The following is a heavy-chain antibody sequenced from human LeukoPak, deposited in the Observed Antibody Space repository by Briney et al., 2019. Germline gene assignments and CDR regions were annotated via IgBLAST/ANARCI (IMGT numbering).Heavy chain of an antibody. CDR3: ARHGPPKMVVVVTPPDY. J-gene: IGHJ4*02. V-gene: IGHV4-34*01. CDR2: INHSGST. D-gene: IGHD4-23*01. CDR1: GGSFSGYY. Sequence: SETLSLTCAVYGGSFSGYYWSWIRQPPGKGLEWIREINHSGSTNYNPSLKSRVTISVDTSKNQFSLKLSSVTAADTAVYYCARHGPPKMVVVVTPPDYWGQGTLVTVSS.